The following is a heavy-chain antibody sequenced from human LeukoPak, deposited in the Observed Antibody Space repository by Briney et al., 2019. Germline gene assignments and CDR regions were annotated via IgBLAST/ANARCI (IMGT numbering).Heavy chain of an antibody. CDR1: GYSFTSYW. CDR2: IYPGDSDT. Sequence: GESLKISCQGSGYSFTSYWIGWVRQMPGKGLEWMGIIYPGDSDTRYSPSFQGQVTISADKSISTAYLQWSSLKASDTAMYYCARTYDYGSNSAYYFDYWGQGTLVTVSS. J-gene: IGHJ4*02. CDR3: ARTYDYGSNSAYYFDY. D-gene: IGHD4-23*01. V-gene: IGHV5-51*01.